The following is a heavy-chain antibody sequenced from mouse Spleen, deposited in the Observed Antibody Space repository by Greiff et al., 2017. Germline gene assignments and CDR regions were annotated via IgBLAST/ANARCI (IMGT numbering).Heavy chain of an antibody. Sequence: VQLKESGPGLVKPSQSLSLTCSVTGYSITSGYYWNWIRQFPGNKLEWMGYISYDGSNNYNPSLKNRISITRDTSKNQFFLKLNSVTTEDTATYYCASYDGYLDYWGQGTTLTVSS. V-gene: IGHV3-6*01. CDR2: ISYDGSN. D-gene: IGHD2-3*01. CDR1: GYSITSGYY. CDR3: ASYDGYLDY. J-gene: IGHJ2*01.